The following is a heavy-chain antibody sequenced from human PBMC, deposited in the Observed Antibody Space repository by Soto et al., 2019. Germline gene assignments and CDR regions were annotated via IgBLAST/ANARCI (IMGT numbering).Heavy chain of an antibody. CDR2: IYYSGST. V-gene: IGHV4-59*01. CDR1: GGSISSYY. D-gene: IGHD1-26*01. CDR3: ARAPASVGALDY. Sequence: ETLSLTCTVSGGSISSYYWSWVRQPPGKGLEWIGYIYYSGSTNYNPSLKSRVTISVDTSKNQFSLKLSSVTAADTAVYYCARAPASVGALDYWGQGTLVTVSS. J-gene: IGHJ4*02.